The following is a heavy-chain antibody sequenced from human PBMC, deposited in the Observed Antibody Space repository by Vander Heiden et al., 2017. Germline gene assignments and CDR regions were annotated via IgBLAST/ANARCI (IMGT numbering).Heavy chain of an antibody. CDR3: ARTYYYGSGSYWTFDP. V-gene: IGHV4-39*01. Sequence: QLQLQELGPGLVKPSATLSLTCTVSGGSLGSSRFHWGCIRQPQGKGLELIGRIYYSGSTYYNPSLKSRITISVDTSKNQFSLKLSSVTAADTAVYYCARTYYYGSGSYWTFDPWGQGTLVTVSS. D-gene: IGHD3-10*01. CDR1: GGSLGSSRFH. J-gene: IGHJ5*02. CDR2: IYYSGST.